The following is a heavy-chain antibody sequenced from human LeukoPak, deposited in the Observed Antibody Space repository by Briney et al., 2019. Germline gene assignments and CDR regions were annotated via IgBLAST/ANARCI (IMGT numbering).Heavy chain of an antibody. J-gene: IGHJ4*02. CDR1: GYTFTGYY. V-gene: IGHV1-2*02. CDR2: INPNSGGT. D-gene: IGHD5-18*01. CDR3: ARAGDTAMVPDY. Sequence: GSVKVSCKASGYTFTGYYMHWVRQAPGQGLEWMGWINPNSGGTNYAQKFQGRVTMTRDTSISTAYMELSRLRSDDTAVYYCARAGDTAMVPDYWGQGTLVTVSS.